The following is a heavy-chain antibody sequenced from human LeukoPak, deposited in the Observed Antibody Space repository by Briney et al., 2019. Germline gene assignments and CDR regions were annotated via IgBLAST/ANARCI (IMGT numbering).Heavy chain of an antibody. V-gene: IGHV1-2*02. Sequence: GASVKVSCKASGYTFTGYYMHWVRQAPGQGLEWMGWINPNSGGTNYAQKFQGRVTMTRDTSISTAYMELSRLRSDDTAVYYCARVPYCSSTSCPPDAFDIWGQGTMATVSS. CDR1: GYTFTGYY. CDR3: ARVPYCSSTSCPPDAFDI. D-gene: IGHD2-2*01. CDR2: INPNSGGT. J-gene: IGHJ3*02.